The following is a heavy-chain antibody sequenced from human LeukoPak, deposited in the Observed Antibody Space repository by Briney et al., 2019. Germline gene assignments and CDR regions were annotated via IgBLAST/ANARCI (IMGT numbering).Heavy chain of an antibody. V-gene: IGHV1-18*01. CDR3: ARGASFQAYYDFWSGYSEYYFDY. CDR1: GYTFTSYG. J-gene: IGHJ4*02. Sequence: ASVKVSCKASGYTFTSYGISWVRQAPGQGLEWMGWISAYNGNTNYAQKLQGRVTMTTDTSTSTAYMELRSLRSDDTAVYYCARGASFQAYYDFWSGYSEYYFDYWGQGTLVTVSS. D-gene: IGHD3-3*01. CDR2: ISAYNGNT.